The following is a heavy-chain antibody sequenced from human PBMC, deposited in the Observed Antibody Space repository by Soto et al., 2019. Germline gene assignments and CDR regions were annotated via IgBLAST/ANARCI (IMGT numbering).Heavy chain of an antibody. J-gene: IGHJ4*02. D-gene: IGHD6-13*01. CDR3: ARGTGDSSSWWYYFDY. V-gene: IGHV1-8*01. Sequence: QVQLVQSGAEVKKPGASVKVSCKASGYTFTSYDINWVRQATGQGLEWMGWMNPNSGNTGYTQKFQGRVTMTRNTSISTAYMELSSLRSEDTAVYYCARGTGDSSSWWYYFDYWGQGTLVTVSS. CDR2: MNPNSGNT. CDR1: GYTFTSYD.